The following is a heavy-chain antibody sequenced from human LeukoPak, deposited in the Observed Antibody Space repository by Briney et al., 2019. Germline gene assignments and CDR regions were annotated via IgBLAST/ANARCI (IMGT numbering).Heavy chain of an antibody. D-gene: IGHD3-22*01. V-gene: IGHV2-5*01. CDR3: AHKGYYYDSSGYLYYYNMDV. J-gene: IGHJ6*03. CDR2: IYWNDDK. Sequence: SGPTLVKPTQTLTLTCTFSGFSLSTSGVGVGWIRQPPGKALDWLALIYWNDDKRYSPSLKSRLTITKDTSKNQVVLTMTNMDPVDTATYYCAHKGYYYDSSGYLYYYNMDVWGKATTVTVSS. CDR1: GFSLSTSGVG.